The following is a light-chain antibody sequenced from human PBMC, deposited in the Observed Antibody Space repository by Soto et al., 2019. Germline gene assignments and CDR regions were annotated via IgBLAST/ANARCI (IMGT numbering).Light chain of an antibody. CDR1: QSVTGSY. CDR3: QQYGSSPPWT. J-gene: IGKJ1*01. Sequence: EIVLTQSPGTLSLSPGERATLSCRASQSVTGSYLAWYQQKPGQAPRLLIYGASSRATGIPDRFSGSGSGTDFTLPITRLEPKDVAVYYCQQYGSSPPWTFGHGTKVEIK. CDR2: GAS. V-gene: IGKV3-20*01.